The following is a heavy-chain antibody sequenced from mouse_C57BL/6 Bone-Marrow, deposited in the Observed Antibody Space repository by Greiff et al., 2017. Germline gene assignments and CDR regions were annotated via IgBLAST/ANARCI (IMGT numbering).Heavy chain of an antibody. Sequence: EVKLVESGGGLVQPGGSLKLSCAASGFTFSDYYMYWVRQTPEQRLEWVAYISTGGGSTYYPDTVKGRFTISRDTAKTTLYLQMSRLKSEDTAMYYCARRGDPYYFDYWGQGTTLTVSS. J-gene: IGHJ2*01. CDR1: GFTFSDYY. CDR3: ARRGDPYYFDY. V-gene: IGHV5-12*01. D-gene: IGHD2-13*01. CDR2: ISTGGGST.